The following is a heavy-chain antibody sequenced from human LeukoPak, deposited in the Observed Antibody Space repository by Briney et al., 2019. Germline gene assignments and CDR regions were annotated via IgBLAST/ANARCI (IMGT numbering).Heavy chain of an antibody. CDR3: ARGISS. CDR1: GGSFSGYY. Sequence: SETLSLTCAVYGGSFSGYYWSWIRQPPGMGLEWIGEINHSGSTNYNPSLKSRVTISVDTSKNQFSLKLSSVTAADTAVYYCARGISSWGQGTLVTVSS. D-gene: IGHD6-13*01. V-gene: IGHV4-34*01. CDR2: INHSGST. J-gene: IGHJ4*02.